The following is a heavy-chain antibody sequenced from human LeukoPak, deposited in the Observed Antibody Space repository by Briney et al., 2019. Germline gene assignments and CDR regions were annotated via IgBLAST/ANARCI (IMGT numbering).Heavy chain of an antibody. V-gene: IGHV3-49*04. D-gene: IGHD2-15*01. CDR2: IRSKAYGGKT. Sequence: GGSLRLSCTASGFTFGDYAMSWVRQAPGKGREWVGFIRSKAYGGKTEYAPSVKGRFTISRDAPKRIAYLQMNSLKTEDTAVYWCTTALGRRAFDYWGQGTLVTVSS. CDR1: GFTFGDYA. CDR3: TTALGRRAFDY. J-gene: IGHJ4*02.